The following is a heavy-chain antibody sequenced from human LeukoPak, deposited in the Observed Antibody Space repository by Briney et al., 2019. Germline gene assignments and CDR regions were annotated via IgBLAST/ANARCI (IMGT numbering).Heavy chain of an antibody. CDR1: GYTFTDHY. Sequence: ASVKVSCKALGYTFTDHYFHWLRQAPGQGIEWMGWIHPGRGDTNIAQKFQGRVSLTRDMSISTAYMELSRLTSDDTAVYYCARDHDWGPDYWGQGTLVSVSS. CDR3: ARDHDWGPDY. D-gene: IGHD7-27*01. J-gene: IGHJ4*02. CDR2: IHPGRGDT. V-gene: IGHV1-2*02.